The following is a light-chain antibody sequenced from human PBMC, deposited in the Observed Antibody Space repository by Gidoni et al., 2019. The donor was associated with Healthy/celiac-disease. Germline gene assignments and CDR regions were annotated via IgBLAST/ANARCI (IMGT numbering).Light chain of an antibody. CDR1: QSLLHSNGYNY. CDR2: LGS. Sequence: DIVMTQSPLSLPVTPGEPASISCRSSQSLLHSNGYNYLDWYLQKPGQSPQLLIYLGSNRASGVPDRFSGSGSGTDFTLKISRGEGEDVGVYYCMQALQTPLTFGQGTRLEIK. J-gene: IGKJ5*01. CDR3: MQALQTPLT. V-gene: IGKV2-28*01.